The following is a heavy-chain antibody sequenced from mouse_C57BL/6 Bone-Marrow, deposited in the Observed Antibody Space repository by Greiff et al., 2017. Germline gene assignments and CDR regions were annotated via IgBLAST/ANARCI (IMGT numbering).Heavy chain of an antibody. CDR2: IDPSDSET. Sequence: QVQLQQPGTELVKPGASVKLSCKASGYTFTSYWMHWVKQRPIQGLEWIGNIDPSDSETHYNQKFKDKATLTVDKSSSTAYMQLSSLTSEDSAVYYCARTGGYYAMDYWGQGTSVTVS. J-gene: IGHJ4*01. V-gene: IGHV1-52*01. D-gene: IGHD4-1*01. CDR1: GYTFTSYW. CDR3: ARTGGYYAMDY.